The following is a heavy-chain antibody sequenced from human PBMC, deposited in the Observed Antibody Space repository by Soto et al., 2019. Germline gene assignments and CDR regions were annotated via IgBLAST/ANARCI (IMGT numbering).Heavy chain of an antibody. Sequence: PGGSLRLSCAASGFTFTTYTMHWVRQAPGKGLDWVGIISYDGSNNYYADSVKGRFTISRDNSKNALYLQMNSLRPDDTAVYYCAAPADTSVLYYLHYWGQGALVTVSS. CDR3: AAPADTSVLYYLHY. CDR2: ISYDGSNN. CDR1: GFTFTTYT. J-gene: IGHJ4*02. D-gene: IGHD5-18*01. V-gene: IGHV3-30-3*01.